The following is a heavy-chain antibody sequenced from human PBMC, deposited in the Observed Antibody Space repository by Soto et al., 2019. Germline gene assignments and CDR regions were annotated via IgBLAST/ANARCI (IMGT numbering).Heavy chain of an antibody. CDR2: VYHSGAT. D-gene: IGHD3-22*01. V-gene: IGHV4-4*02. Sequence: QVQLQESGPGLVRPSGTLSLTCAVSGDSIIGTGWWSWVRQSPGKGLDWIGEVYHSGATNYKPSLTSRVTISVDTSRNQFSLNLGSVTAADTAVYYCVRNGYYSLDVWGQGTTVTVSS. CDR3: VRNGYYSLDV. CDR1: GDSIIGTGW. J-gene: IGHJ6*02.